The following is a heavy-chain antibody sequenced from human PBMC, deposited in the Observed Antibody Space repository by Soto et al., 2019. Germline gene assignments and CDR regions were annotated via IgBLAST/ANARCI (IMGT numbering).Heavy chain of an antibody. V-gene: IGHV3-74*01. Sequence: GGSMRLSCAASGFTFSSYWMHWVRQAPGKGLLCVSRINSDGSSTSYADSVKGRFTISRDNAKNTLYLQMNSLRAEDTAVYYCARVRALPATGYYYYYYGMDVWGQGTTVTVYS. CDR3: ARVRALPATGYYYYYYGMDV. D-gene: IGHD3-9*01. CDR2: INSDGSST. CDR1: GFTFSSYW. J-gene: IGHJ6*02.